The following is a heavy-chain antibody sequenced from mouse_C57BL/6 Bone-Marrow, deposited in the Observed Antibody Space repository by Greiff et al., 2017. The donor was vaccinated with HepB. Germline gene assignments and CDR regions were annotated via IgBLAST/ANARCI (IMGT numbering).Heavy chain of an antibody. CDR1: GYSITSGYN. D-gene: IGHD2-4*01. V-gene: IGHV3-6*01. J-gene: IGHJ1*03. Sequence: EVQLQESGPGLVKPSQSLSLTCSVTGYSITSGYNWNWIRQFPGNKLEWMGYISYDGSNNYNPSLKNRISITRDTSKNQFFLKLNSVTTEDTATYYCARGGYDYDRYFDVWGTGTTVTVSS. CDR2: ISYDGSN. CDR3: ARGGYDYDRYFDV.